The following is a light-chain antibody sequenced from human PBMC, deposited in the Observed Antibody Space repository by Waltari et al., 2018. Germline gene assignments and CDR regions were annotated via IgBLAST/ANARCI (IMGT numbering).Light chain of an antibody. J-gene: IGLJ2*01. Sequence: QSVLTQPPSVSGAPGQRVTISCTVNSSTIGAGSDVPWYQQLPETAPKLLIYTNNHRPSGVPDRFSGSKSGTSASLAITGLQAEDEAHYHCQSYDNSLSGVVFGGGTKLTVL. V-gene: IGLV1-40*01. CDR3: QSYDNSLSGVV. CDR2: TNN. CDR1: SSTIGAGSD.